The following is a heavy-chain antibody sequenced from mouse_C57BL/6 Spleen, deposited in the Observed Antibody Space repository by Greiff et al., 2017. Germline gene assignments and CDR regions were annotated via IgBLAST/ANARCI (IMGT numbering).Heavy chain of an antibody. J-gene: IGHJ1*03. Sequence: EVQRVESEGGLVQPGSSMKLSCTASGFTFSDYYMAWVRQVPEKGLEWVANINYDGSSTYYLDSLKSRFIISRDNAKNILYLQMSSLKSEDTATYYCARDYYADVWGTGTTVTVSS. CDR1: GFTFSDYY. CDR2: INYDGSST. V-gene: IGHV5-16*01. CDR3: ARDYYADV. D-gene: IGHD2-1*01.